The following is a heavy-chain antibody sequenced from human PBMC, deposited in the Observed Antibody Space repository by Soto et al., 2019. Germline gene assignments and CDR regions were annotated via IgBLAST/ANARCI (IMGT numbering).Heavy chain of an antibody. CDR1: GFTFNTYS. D-gene: IGHD3-16*01. CDR2: IWYDGTQK. V-gene: IGHV3-33*01. CDR3: AAVMGSDYDYVWGSLTFDD. J-gene: IGHJ4*02. Sequence: QVQLEESGGGVVQPGRSLRLSCEASGFTFNTYSMHWVRQPPGKGLEWLAAIWYDGTQKYYADSVKGRFIISRDNSNNTLYLQMNSLRAEDTAVYFCAAVMGSDYDYVWGSLTFDDWGQGTLVTVSS.